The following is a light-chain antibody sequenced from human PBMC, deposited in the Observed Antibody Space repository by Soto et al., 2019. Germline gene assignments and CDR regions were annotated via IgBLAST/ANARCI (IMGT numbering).Light chain of an antibody. Sequence: QSVLTQPPSVSAAPGQKVTISCSGSTSNIENNYVSWYQQIPGTAPKLLIYENDERPSGIPDRFSGSKSGTSATLGIAGLQTGDEAVYYCGTWDSSLNAGVFGGGTKLTVL. J-gene: IGLJ2*01. CDR3: GTWDSSLNAGV. CDR1: TSNIENNY. V-gene: IGLV1-51*01. CDR2: END.